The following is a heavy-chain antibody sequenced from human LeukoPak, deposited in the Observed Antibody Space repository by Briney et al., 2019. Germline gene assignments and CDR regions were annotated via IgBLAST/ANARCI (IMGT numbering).Heavy chain of an antibody. CDR3: ARVPRGGYSGYDYAFDI. D-gene: IGHD5-12*01. Sequence: PGGSLRLSCAASGFTFSDYYMSWIRQAPGKGLEWVSYISSSGSTIYYAESVKGRFTISRDNAKNSLYLQMNSLRAEDTAVYYWARVPRGGYSGYDYAFDIWGQGTMVTVSS. CDR1: GFTFSDYY. V-gene: IGHV3-11*04. CDR2: ISSSGSTI. J-gene: IGHJ3*02.